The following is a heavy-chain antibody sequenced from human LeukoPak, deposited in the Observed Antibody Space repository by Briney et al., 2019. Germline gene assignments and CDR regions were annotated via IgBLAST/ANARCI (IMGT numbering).Heavy chain of an antibody. D-gene: IGHD5-12*01. CDR2: ISYDGSNK. J-gene: IGHJ4*02. CDR1: GFTFSSYA. V-gene: IGHV3-30-3*01. Sequence: GGSLRLSCAASGFTFSSYAMHWVRQAPGKGLEWVAVISYDGSNKYYADSVKGRFTISRDNSKNTLYLQMNSLRAEDTAVYYCARAAGWLLDYWGQGTLVTVSS. CDR3: ARAAGWLLDY.